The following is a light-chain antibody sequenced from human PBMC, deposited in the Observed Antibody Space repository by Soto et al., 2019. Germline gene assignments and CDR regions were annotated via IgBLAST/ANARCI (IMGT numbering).Light chain of an antibody. CDR3: CSYAGSSNVV. CDR2: EVS. V-gene: IGLV2-23*02. J-gene: IGLJ2*01. Sequence: QSALTQPASVSGSPGQSITISCTGTSSDVGSYNPVSWYQQHPGKAPKLMIYEVSKRPSGVSNRFSGSKSGNTASLTISGLQAEDEADYYCCSYAGSSNVVFGGGTKLTVL. CDR1: SSDVGSYNP.